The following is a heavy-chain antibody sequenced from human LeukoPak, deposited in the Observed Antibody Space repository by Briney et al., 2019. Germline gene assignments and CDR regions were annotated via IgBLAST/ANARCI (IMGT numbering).Heavy chain of an antibody. D-gene: IGHD2-8*01. CDR3: AEALRLRQGYCTNGVCYRDY. CDR1: GFTFSSYA. V-gene: IGHV3-23*01. Sequence: GGSLRLSCAASGFTFSSYAMSWVRQAPGKGLEWVSAISGSGGSTYYADSVKGRFTISRDNSKNTLYLQMNSLRAEDTAVYYCAEALRLRQGYCTNGVCYRDYWGQGTLVTVSS. J-gene: IGHJ4*02. CDR2: ISGSGGST.